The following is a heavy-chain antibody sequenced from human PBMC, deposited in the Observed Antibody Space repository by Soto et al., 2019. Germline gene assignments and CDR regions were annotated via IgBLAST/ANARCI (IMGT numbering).Heavy chain of an antibody. D-gene: IGHD6-13*01. V-gene: IGHV4-31*03. CDR2: IYYSGST. Sequence: PSETLSLTCTVSGGSISSGGYYWSWIRQHPGKGLEWIGYIYYSGSTYYNPSLKSRVTISVDTSKNQFSLKLSSVTAADTAVYYCAREGIAAAGTQPTIDYWGQGTLVTVSS. J-gene: IGHJ4*02. CDR1: GGSISSGGYY. CDR3: AREGIAAAGTQPTIDY.